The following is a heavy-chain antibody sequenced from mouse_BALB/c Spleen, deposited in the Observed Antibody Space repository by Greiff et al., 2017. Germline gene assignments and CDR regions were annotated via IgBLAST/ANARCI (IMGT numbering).Heavy chain of an antibody. D-gene: IGHD1-2*01. CDR1: GYSITSGYY. J-gene: IGHJ3*01. CDR2: ISYDGSN. CDR3: ARSTATAY. V-gene: IGHV3-6*02. Sequence: EVKLQESGPGLVKPSQSLSLTCSVTGYSITSGYYWNWIRQFPGNKLEWMGYISYDGSNNYNPSLKNRISITRDTSKNQFFLKLNSVTTEDTATYYCARSTATAYWGQGTLVTVSA.